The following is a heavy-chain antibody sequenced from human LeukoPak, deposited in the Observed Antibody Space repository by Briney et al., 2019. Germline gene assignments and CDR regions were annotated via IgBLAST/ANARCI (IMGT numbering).Heavy chain of an antibody. D-gene: IGHD5-12*01. CDR2: VFNNGGT. V-gene: IGHV4-59*01. CDR3: VASYGGYVLDY. J-gene: IGHJ4*02. Sequence: PSETLSLTCSVSGGSIGSYHWNWIRQPSGKGLEWIGIVFNNGGTKHNPSLKSRVAISVDTSKNQFALKLSSVTAADTAVYYCVASYGGYVLDYWAKGPRVIVPS. CDR1: GGSIGSYH.